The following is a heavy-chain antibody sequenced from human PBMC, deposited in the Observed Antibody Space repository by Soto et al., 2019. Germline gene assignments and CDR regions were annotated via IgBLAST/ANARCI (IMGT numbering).Heavy chain of an antibody. CDR1: GGSFSGYY. V-gene: IGHV4-34*01. J-gene: IGHJ6*02. CDR2: INHSGST. CDR3: ARSFWSGYGYYGMDV. Sequence: PSETLSLTLAVYGGSFSGYYWSWIRQPPGKGLEWIGEINHSGSTNYNPSLKSRVTISVDTSKNQFSLKLSAVTAADTAVYYCARSFWSGYGYYGMDVGGQGTTVTLSS. D-gene: IGHD3-3*01.